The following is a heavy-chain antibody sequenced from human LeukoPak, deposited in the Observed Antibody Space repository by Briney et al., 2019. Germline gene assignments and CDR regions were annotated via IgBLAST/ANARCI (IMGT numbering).Heavy chain of an antibody. Sequence: GGSLRLSCAASGFTFSSYSMNWVRQAPGKGLEWVSSISSSSSYIYYADSVKGRFTISRDNAKNSLYLQMNSLRAEDTAVYYCAKNLEWLYYMDVWGKGTTVTVSS. CDR3: AKNLEWLYYMDV. CDR2: ISSSSSYI. CDR1: GFTFSSYS. J-gene: IGHJ6*03. D-gene: IGHD3-3*01. V-gene: IGHV3-21*04.